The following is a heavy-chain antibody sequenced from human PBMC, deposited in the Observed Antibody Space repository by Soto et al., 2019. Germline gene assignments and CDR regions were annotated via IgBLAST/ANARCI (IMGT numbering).Heavy chain of an antibody. CDR1: GGSISSSSYY. V-gene: IGHV4-39*01. CDR2: IYYSGST. J-gene: IGHJ4*02. Sequence: ASETLSLTCTVSGGSISSSSYYWGWIRQPPGKGLEWIGSIYYSGSTYYNPSLKSRVTISVDTSKNQFSLKLSSVTAADTAVYYCARHPPLAAAADYWGQGTLVTVSS. CDR3: ARHPPLAAAADY. D-gene: IGHD6-13*01.